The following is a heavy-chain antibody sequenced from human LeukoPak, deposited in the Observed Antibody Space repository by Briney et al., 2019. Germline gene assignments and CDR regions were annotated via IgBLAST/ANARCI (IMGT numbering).Heavy chain of an antibody. J-gene: IGHJ3*02. CDR1: GLTFNKYW. V-gene: IGHV3-7*01. D-gene: IGHD3-16*02. CDR3: ARGHYDYVWGSYRSPDAFDI. CDR2: IKQDGSEK. Sequence: GGSLRLSCEASGLTFNKYWMTWVRQAPGKGLEWVDNIKQDGSEKNYVDSVKGRFTISRDNAKNSLYLQMNSLRAEDTAVYYCARGHYDYVWGSYRSPDAFDIWGQGTMVTVSS.